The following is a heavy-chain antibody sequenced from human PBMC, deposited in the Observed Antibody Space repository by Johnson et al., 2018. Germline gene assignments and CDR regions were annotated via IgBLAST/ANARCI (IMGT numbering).Heavy chain of an antibody. CDR3: ARDWVVVAATDAFDI. CDR2: IWYDGSNK. J-gene: IGHJ3*02. Sequence: QVQLVQSGGGVVQPGRSLRLSCAASGFTFSSYGMHWVRQAPGKGLEWVAVIWYDGSNKYYADSVTGRFTISRDNSKNTLYLQMNSLRAEDTAVYYCARDWVVVAATDAFDIWGQGTMVTVSS. D-gene: IGHD2-15*01. CDR1: GFTFSSYG. V-gene: IGHV3-33*01.